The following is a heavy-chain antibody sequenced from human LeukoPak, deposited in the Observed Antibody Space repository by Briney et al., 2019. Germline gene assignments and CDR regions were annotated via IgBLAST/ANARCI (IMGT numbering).Heavy chain of an antibody. CDR1: GGTFSSYA. CDR2: IIPIFGTA. D-gene: IGHD4-11*01. Sequence: SVTVSCKASGGTFSSYAISWVRQAPGQGLEWMGGIIPIFGTANYAQKFQGRVTITADESTSTAYMELSSLRSEDTAVYYCARDLRGLHATFDAFDIWGQGTMVTVSS. J-gene: IGHJ3*02. CDR3: ARDLRGLHATFDAFDI. V-gene: IGHV1-69*13.